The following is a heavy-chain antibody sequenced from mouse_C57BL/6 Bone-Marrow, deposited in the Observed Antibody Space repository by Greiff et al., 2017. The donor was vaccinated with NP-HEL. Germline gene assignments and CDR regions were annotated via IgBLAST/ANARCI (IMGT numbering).Heavy chain of an antibody. D-gene: IGHD2-3*01. CDR3: ARGGGYYEDFDG. V-gene: IGHV3-1*01. J-gene: IGHJ1*03. CDR1: GYSITSGYD. Sequence: EVKLQESGPGMVKPSQSLSLTCTVTGYSITSGYDWHWIRHFPGNKLEWMGYISYSGSTNYNPSLKSRISITHDTSKNHFFLKLNSVTTEDTATYYWARGGGYYEDFDGWGTGNTVTGSS. CDR2: ISYSGST.